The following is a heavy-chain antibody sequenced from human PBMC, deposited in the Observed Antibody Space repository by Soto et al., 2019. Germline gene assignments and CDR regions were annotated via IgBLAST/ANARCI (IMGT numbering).Heavy chain of an antibody. D-gene: IGHD6-19*01. J-gene: IGHJ6*02. CDR1: GFTVSSNY. V-gene: IGHV3-53*01. Sequence: EVQLVESGGGLIQPGGSLRLSCAASGFTVSSNYMSWVRQAPGKGLEWVSVIYSGGSTYYADSVKGRFTISRDNAKNTLYRQMKSLRAEDTAVYYCAREAYIAVAGRYYYYYGMDVWGQGTTVTVSS. CDR2: IYSGGST. CDR3: AREAYIAVAGRYYYYYGMDV.